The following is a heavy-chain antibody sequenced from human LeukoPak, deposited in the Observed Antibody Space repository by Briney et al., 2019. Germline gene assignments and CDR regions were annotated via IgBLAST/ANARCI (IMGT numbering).Heavy chain of an antibody. V-gene: IGHV5-51*01. CDR2: IYPGDSDT. D-gene: IGHD3-3*01. CDR3: ARQRSGYMNGLDV. J-gene: IGHJ6*02. Sequence: GESLKISCNGSGYXFPDYWICWVRQMPGKGLEWMGIIYPGDSDTRYSPSFQGQVTISADKSINTAYLQWSSLKASDTAMYYCARQRSGYMNGLDVWGQGTTVIVSS. CDR1: GYXFPDYW.